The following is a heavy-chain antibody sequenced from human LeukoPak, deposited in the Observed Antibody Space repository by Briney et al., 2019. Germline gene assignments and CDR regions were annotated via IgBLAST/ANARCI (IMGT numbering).Heavy chain of an antibody. CDR2: MSGSGDGT. V-gene: IGHV3-23*01. D-gene: IGHD3-16*01. Sequence: GSLRLSGAASGFAFSNFAMSWVRQAPGKGLEWVAAMSGSGDGTYYADCVKGRFTISRDNSKHTLYLQMNSLRAEDTAVYYCAKMMGQRLYDYCMDVWGKGTTVTV. CDR1: GFAFSNFA. J-gene: IGHJ6*03. CDR3: AKMMGQRLYDYCMDV.